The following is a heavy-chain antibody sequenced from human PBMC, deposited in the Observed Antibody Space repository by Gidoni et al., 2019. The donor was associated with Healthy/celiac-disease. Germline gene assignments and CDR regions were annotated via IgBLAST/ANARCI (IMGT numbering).Heavy chain of an antibody. CDR1: GGSCRAYY. CDR3: ERGRGWSSSKYVTTYFDY. J-gene: IGHJ4*02. D-gene: IGHD6-13*01. CDR2: MNECGST. Sequence: QAPLQQWRARLVQPSDALSLPGSVYGGSCRAYYWSWSSQPPGKGLEWTGEMNECGSTNYNQSLKSRVTIPVETSKNQFTLKLSCVTAADTAVYYWERGRGWSSSKYVTTYFDYGGQGTLVTVSS. V-gene: IGHV4-34*01.